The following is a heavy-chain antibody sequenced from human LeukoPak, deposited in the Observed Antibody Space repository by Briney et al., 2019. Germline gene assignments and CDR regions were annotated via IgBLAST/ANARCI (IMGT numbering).Heavy chain of an antibody. J-gene: IGHJ4*02. Sequence: GASVKVSCKASGGTFSSYAISWVRQAPGQGLEWMGWISAYNGNTNYAQKLQGRVTMTTDTSTSTAYMELRSLRSDDTAVYYCARARRVATVQDYWSQGTLVTVSS. V-gene: IGHV1-18*01. CDR2: ISAYNGNT. CDR1: GGTFSSYA. CDR3: ARARRVATVQDY. D-gene: IGHD4-17*01.